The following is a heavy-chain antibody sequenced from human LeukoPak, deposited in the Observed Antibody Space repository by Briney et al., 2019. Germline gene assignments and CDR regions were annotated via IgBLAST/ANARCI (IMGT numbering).Heavy chain of an antibody. D-gene: IGHD2-2*01. V-gene: IGHV4-61*02. J-gene: IGHJ5*02. CDR3: ARDKAGSGYCSSTSCFRLNWFDP. Sequence: PSETLSLTCTVSGDSINSNNYYWSWIRQPAGKGLEWIGRIYSSGRTNYNPSLKSRVTISLDTSRNQFSLKLSSVTAADTAVYYCARDKAGSGYCSSTSCFRLNWFDPWGQGTLVTVSS. CDR2: IYSSGRT. CDR1: GDSINSNNYY.